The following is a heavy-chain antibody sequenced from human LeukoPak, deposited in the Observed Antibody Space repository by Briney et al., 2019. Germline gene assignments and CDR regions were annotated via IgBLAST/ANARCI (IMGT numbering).Heavy chain of an antibody. CDR3: ARRERAVAGTIHFDY. D-gene: IGHD6-19*01. Sequence: SVKVSCKASGGTFSSYAISWVRQAPGQGLEWMGGIIPIFGTANYAQKFQGRVTITADESTSTAYMELSILRSEDTAVYYCARRERAVAGTIHFDYWGQGTLVTVSS. CDR1: GGTFSSYA. J-gene: IGHJ4*02. V-gene: IGHV1-69*13. CDR2: IIPIFGTA.